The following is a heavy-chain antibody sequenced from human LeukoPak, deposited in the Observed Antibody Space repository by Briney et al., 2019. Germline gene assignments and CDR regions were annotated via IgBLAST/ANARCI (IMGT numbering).Heavy chain of an antibody. CDR2: VSRSSGYI. J-gene: IGHJ3*01. D-gene: IGHD3-16*01. CDR3: AGALPRKVLTDAFDV. CDR1: GFTFSTYS. Sequence: TGGSLRLSCAPSGFTFSTYSMNWVRQAPGKGLEWVSSVSRSSGYIYYADSVKGRFTLSRDNAKNSLYLQMNSLRAEDTAEYYCAGALPRKVLTDAFDVWGQGTMVTVSS. V-gene: IGHV3-21*01.